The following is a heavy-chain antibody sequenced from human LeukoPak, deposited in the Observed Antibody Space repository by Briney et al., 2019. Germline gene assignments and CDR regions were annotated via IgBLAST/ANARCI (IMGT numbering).Heavy chain of an antibody. CDR2: ISSSSSYI. CDR3: ARESGSGSDHFDY. D-gene: IGHD1-26*01. Sequence: GGSLRLSCAASGFTFSSYSMNWVRQAPGKGLEWVSSISSSSSYIYYADSVKGRFTISRDNAKNSLYLQMNSLRAEDTAVYYCARESGSGSDHFDYWGQGTLVTASS. CDR1: GFTFSSYS. J-gene: IGHJ4*02. V-gene: IGHV3-21*01.